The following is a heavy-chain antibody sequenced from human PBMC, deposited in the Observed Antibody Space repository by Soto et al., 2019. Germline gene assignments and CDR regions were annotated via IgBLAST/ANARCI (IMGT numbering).Heavy chain of an antibody. V-gene: IGHV4-39*01. D-gene: IGHD6-6*01. CDR2: IYYDGNT. Sequence: QLQLQESGPGLVKPSETLSLTCTVSGGSITSSSHYWGWIRQPPGKGLECIGNIYYDGNTYYNPSPKSPVTISLDTSKNQFSLRLNSVTAADTAVYYCARSSITPRLFMYPFDYWGQGTLVTVSS. CDR1: GGSITSSSHY. J-gene: IGHJ4*02. CDR3: ARSSITPRLFMYPFDY.